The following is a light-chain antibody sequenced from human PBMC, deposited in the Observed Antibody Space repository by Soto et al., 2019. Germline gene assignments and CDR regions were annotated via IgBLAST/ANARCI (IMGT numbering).Light chain of an antibody. V-gene: IGKV3-20*01. Sequence: EIVMPQSHATLSVSPGERATLSCRASQSVSSNLAWYQQKPGQAPRLLIYGASSRATGIPDRFSGSGSGTDFTLTIRRLEPEDLAVYYCQQYGSSPPWTFGHGTKVDIK. CDR2: GAS. J-gene: IGKJ1*01. CDR1: QSVSSN. CDR3: QQYGSSPPWT.